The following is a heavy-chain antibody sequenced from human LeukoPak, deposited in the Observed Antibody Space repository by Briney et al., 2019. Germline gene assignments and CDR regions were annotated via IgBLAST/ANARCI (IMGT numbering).Heavy chain of an antibody. CDR1: GGSISSYY. D-gene: IGHD4-17*01. J-gene: IGHJ6*03. CDR3: ARDLITATTDYMDV. Sequence: SETLSLTCTVSGGSISSYYWSWIRQPAGKGLEWIGRIYTSGSTNYNPSLKSRVTMSVDTSKNQFSLKLSSVTAADTAVYYCARDLITATTDYMDVWGKGTTVTVSS. V-gene: IGHV4-4*07. CDR2: IYTSGST.